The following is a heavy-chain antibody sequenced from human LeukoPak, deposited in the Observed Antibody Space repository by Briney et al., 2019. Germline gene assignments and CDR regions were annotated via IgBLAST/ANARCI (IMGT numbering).Heavy chain of an antibody. Sequence: GRSLRLSCAASGFTFSSYGMHWVRQAPGKGLEWVSAISGSGGSTYYADSVKGRFTISRDNSKNTLYLQMNSLRAEDTAVYYCAKELAPRELLSDSVYYFDYWGQGTLVTVSS. CDR1: GFTFSSYG. J-gene: IGHJ4*02. CDR2: ISGSGGST. D-gene: IGHD1-26*01. CDR3: AKELAPRELLSDSVYYFDY. V-gene: IGHV3-23*01.